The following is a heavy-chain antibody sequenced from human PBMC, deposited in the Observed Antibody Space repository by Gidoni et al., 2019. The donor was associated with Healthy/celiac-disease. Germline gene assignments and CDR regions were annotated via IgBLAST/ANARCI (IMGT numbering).Heavy chain of an antibody. CDR2: IYYSGST. D-gene: IGHD4-17*01. CDR3: ARAVSGDYVDY. CDR1: GGSISSYY. Sequence: QVQLQESGPGLVKPSETLSLTCTVSGGSISSYYWSWIRQPPGKGLEWIGYIYYSGSTNYNPSLKSRVTISVDTSKNQFSLKLSSVTAADTAVYYCARAVSGDYVDYWGQGTLVTVSS. J-gene: IGHJ4*02. V-gene: IGHV4-59*01.